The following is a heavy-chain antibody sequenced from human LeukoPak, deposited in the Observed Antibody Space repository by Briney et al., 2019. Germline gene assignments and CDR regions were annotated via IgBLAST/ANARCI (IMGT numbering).Heavy chain of an antibody. CDR3: ARDLLYCSSTSCHNNWFDP. CDR2: IYYSGST. D-gene: IGHD2-2*01. CDR1: GGSISSGDYY. V-gene: IGHV4-30-4*08. J-gene: IGHJ5*02. Sequence: TSETLSLTCTVSGGSISSGDYYWSWIRQPPGKGLEWIGYIYYSGSTYYNPSLKSRVTISVDTSKNQFSLKLSSVTAADTAVYYCARDLLYCSSTSCHNNWFDPWGQGTLVTVSS.